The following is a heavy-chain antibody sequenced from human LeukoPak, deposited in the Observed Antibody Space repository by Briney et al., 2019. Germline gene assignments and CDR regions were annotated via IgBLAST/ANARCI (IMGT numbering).Heavy chain of an antibody. CDR2: ISYDGRNT. V-gene: IGHV3-30*04. CDR1: GFTFSSYA. Sequence: GGSLRLSCAASGFTFSSYAMYWVRQAPGKGLEWVAVISYDGRNTYYAGSVQGRFTISRDNAKNTLHVQMNSLRPEDTAVFYCAKDASPIAASTTGAFDFWGQGAMVTVSS. J-gene: IGHJ3*01. D-gene: IGHD6-6*01. CDR3: AKDASPIAASTTGAFDF.